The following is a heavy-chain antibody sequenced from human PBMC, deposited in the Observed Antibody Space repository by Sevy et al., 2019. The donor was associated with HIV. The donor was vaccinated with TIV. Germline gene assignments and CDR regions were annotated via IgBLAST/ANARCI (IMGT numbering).Heavy chain of an antibody. J-gene: IGHJ6*02. CDR3: ARERLLSYYYYGMDV. CDR2: ISSSSSYI. Sequence: GGSLRLSCAASGFTFSSYSMNWVRQAPGKGLEWVSSISSSSSYIYYADSVKGRFTISRDNAKNSLYLQMNSLRAEDTAGYYCARERLLSYYYYGMDVWGQGTTVTVSS. CDR1: GFTFSSYS. V-gene: IGHV3-21*01.